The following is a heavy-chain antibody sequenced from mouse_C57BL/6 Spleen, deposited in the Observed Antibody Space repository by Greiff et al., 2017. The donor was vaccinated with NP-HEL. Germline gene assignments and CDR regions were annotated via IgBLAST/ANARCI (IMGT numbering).Heavy chain of an antibody. Sequence: EVKLMESGGGLVQPGGSLSLSCAASGFTFTDYYMSWVRQPPGKALEWLGFIRNKANGYTTEYSASVKGRFTISRDNSQSILYLQMNALRAEDSATYYCASRYYGSSPSYWYFDFWGTGTTVTVSS. J-gene: IGHJ1*03. V-gene: IGHV7-3*01. CDR3: ASRYYGSSPSYWYFDF. CDR1: GFTFTDYY. D-gene: IGHD1-1*01. CDR2: IRNKANGYTT.